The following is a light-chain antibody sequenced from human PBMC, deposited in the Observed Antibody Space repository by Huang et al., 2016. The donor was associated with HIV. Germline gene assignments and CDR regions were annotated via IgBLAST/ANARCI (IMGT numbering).Light chain of an antibody. CDR1: QSLTIT. Sequence: EIVLTQSPATLSVSPGERATLSCRASQSLTITLAWYQQRPGQAPRLLIYGPSTRARGVPARFSGSGSGTDFTLTINSLQSEDFGVYYCQQHDTWPWTFGQGTKVENK. J-gene: IGKJ1*01. V-gene: IGKV3-15*01. CDR2: GPS. CDR3: QQHDTWPWT.